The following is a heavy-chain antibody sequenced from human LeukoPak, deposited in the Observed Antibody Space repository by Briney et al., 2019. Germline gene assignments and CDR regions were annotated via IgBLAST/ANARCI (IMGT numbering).Heavy chain of an antibody. D-gene: IGHD1-26*01. CDR1: GYTFTVVY. Sequence: ASVKVSCKDSGYTFTVVYIHCGREAPGQGLEWMGWINPSSGVTSYGQKFQGRVTMTRDTSISTAYVELSRLRSDDTAMYYCAKCSCIDTSEDWIDPTGHRTLVTVSS. CDR3: AKCSCIDTSEDWIDP. J-gene: IGHJ5*02. CDR2: INPSSGVT. V-gene: IGHV1-2*02.